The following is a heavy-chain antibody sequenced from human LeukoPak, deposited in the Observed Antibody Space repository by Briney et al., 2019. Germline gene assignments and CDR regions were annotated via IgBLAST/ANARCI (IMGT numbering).Heavy chain of an antibody. J-gene: IGHJ4*02. CDR2: INAGNGNT. V-gene: IGHV1-3*01. CDR1: GYTFTSYA. Sequence: ASVKVSCKASGYTFTSYAMHWVRQAPGQRLEWMGWINAGNGNTKYSQKFQGRVTITRDTSASTAYMELSSLRSEDTAVYYCAREPPRGVATYYFDYWGQGTLVTVSS. D-gene: IGHD5-12*01. CDR3: AREPPRGVATYYFDY.